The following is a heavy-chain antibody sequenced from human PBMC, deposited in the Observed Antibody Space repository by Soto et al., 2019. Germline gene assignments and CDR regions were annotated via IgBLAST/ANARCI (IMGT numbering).Heavy chain of an antibody. J-gene: IGHJ6*02. CDR1: GFTFSTYA. Sequence: EVQLLESGGGLVQPGGSLRLSCAASGFTFSTYAMNWVRQAPGNGLEWVSAISGSGGSIHYADSVKGRFTISRDNSKNTLYLQMNSLRDEDTAVYHCVKGYWTGEVWGQGTTVTVSS. CDR2: ISGSGGSI. V-gene: IGHV3-23*01. CDR3: VKGYWTGEV. D-gene: IGHD2-8*02.